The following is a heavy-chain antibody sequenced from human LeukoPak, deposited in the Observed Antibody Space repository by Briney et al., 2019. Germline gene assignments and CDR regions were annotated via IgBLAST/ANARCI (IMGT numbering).Heavy chain of an antibody. CDR3: ASPYCSGGSCGYDAFDI. D-gene: IGHD2-15*01. V-gene: IGHV4-59*12. J-gene: IGHJ3*02. CDR2: IYYTGST. CDR1: GGSISSYY. Sequence: SETLSLTCTISGGSISSYYWSWIRQPPGKGLEWIGYIYYTGSTNHNPSLKSRVTISVDTSKNQFSLKLSSVTAADTAVYYCASPYCSGGSCGYDAFDIWGQGTMVTVSS.